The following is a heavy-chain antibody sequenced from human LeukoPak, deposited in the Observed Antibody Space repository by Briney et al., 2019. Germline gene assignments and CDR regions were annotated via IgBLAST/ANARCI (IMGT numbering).Heavy chain of an antibody. V-gene: IGHV3-48*02. J-gene: IGHJ4*02. Sequence: GGSLRLSCAASGFTFSSYSMNWVREAPGKGLEWVSYISSDSTTIYYADSVKGRFTISRDNAKNSLYLQMNSLRDEDTAVYYCGRGRACWGQGTLVSVSS. CDR2: ISSDSTTI. CDR1: GFTFSSYS. CDR3: GRGRAC.